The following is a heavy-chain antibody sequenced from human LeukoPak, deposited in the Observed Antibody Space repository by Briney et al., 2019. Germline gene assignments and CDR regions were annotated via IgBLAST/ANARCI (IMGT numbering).Heavy chain of an antibody. Sequence: SETLSLTCAVSDYSLTSDHYWGWIRLAPGKGLEWIGSIYQSGGTYYNPSLKSRVTISVDTSKDQFSLRLTSVTAADTGIYYCAREGRTSGTSWYDPWGQGTRVTVSS. CDR2: IYQSGGT. CDR1: DYSLTSDHY. CDR3: AREGRTSGTSWYDP. J-gene: IGHJ5*02. V-gene: IGHV4-38-2*01. D-gene: IGHD3-10*01.